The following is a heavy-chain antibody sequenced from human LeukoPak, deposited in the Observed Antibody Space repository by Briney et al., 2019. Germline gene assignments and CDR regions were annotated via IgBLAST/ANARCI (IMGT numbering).Heavy chain of an antibody. J-gene: IGHJ3*02. CDR2: IYPADSDT. V-gene: IGHV5-51*01. CDR3: ARRGYCSGGDCFSNVFDI. D-gene: IGHD2-15*01. CDR1: GYSITDYW. Sequence: EESLKISCKGSGYSITDYWIAWVRQLPGKGLEWMGIIYPADSDTRYSPSFQGQVTISADKSISTAYLQWSSLKASDTAMYYCARRGYCSGGDCFSNVFDIWGQGTVVTVSS.